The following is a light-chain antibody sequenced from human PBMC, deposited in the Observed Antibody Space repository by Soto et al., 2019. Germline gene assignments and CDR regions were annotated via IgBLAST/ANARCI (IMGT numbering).Light chain of an antibody. Sequence: QSALTQSASVSGSPGQSITISCTGTSSDVGDYNYVSWYQQHPGKAPKLIIYGVSNRPSGISNPFSGSKSGNTASLTVSGLQAEDEADYYCSSYTATNTLVFGGGTKLIVL. J-gene: IGLJ2*01. CDR3: SSYTATNTLV. CDR1: SSDVGDYNY. V-gene: IGLV2-14*01. CDR2: GVS.